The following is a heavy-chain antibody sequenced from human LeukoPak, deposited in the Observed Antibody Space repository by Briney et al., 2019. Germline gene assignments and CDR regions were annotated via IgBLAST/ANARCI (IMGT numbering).Heavy chain of an antibody. Sequence: SVTVSFTGSVGTFINYAMSWVGQAPGQGGEWMGRIILILVIANFAQTFHGRVTITADTSTSTAYMELSSLRSEDTAVYYCARDQWQQPFDYWGQGTLVTVSS. D-gene: IGHD6-13*01. CDR3: ARDQWQQPFDY. V-gene: IGHV1-69*04. CDR2: IILILVIA. J-gene: IGHJ4*02. CDR1: VGTFINYA.